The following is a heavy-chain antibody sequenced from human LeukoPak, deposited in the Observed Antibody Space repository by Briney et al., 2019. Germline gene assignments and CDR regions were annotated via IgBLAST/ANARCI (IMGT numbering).Heavy chain of an antibody. CDR2: IWYDGSNK. Sequence: PGGSLRRSCAASGFTFSTYVMHWVRQAPGKGLEWVALIWYDGSNKYYADSVQGRITISRDSSKNTLYLQMNSLRAEDTAVYYCARAGTPYCGSDCYFFSHWGQGTLVTVSS. CDR3: ARAGTPYCGSDCYFFSH. CDR1: GFTFSTYV. D-gene: IGHD2-21*02. V-gene: IGHV3-33*01. J-gene: IGHJ4*02.